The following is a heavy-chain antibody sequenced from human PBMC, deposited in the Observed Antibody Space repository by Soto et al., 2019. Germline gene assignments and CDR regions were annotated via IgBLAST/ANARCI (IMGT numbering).Heavy chain of an antibody. D-gene: IGHD2-15*01. CDR2: INHSGST. V-gene: IGHV4-34*01. Sequence: SETLSLTCAVYGGSFSGYYWSWIRQPPGKGLEWIGEINHSGSTNYNPSLKSRVTISVDTSKNQFSLKLSSVTAADTAVYYCARRDIVVVVAATPYNWFDPWGQGTLVTVSS. CDR3: ARRDIVVVVAATPYNWFDP. J-gene: IGHJ5*02. CDR1: GGSFSGYY.